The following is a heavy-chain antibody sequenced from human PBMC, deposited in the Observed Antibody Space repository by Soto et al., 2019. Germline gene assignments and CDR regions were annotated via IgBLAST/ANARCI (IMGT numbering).Heavy chain of an antibody. V-gene: IGHV3-73*02. J-gene: IGHJ4*02. CDR3: TSVDF. Sequence: EVQLVESGGGLVQPGGSLKVSCAASGFTFSGSAMHWVRQASGKGLEWVGRIRSKVNNYATAYAGSVTGRFTISRDDSKNTAYLQMNSLKTEDTAVYYCTSVDFWGQGTLVTVSS. CDR2: IRSKVNNYAT. CDR1: GFTFSGSA.